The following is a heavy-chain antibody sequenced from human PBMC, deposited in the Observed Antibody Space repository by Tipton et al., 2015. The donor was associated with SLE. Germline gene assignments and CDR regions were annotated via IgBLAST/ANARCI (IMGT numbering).Heavy chain of an antibody. CDR3: AKGATGTYYYYYMDV. V-gene: IGHV3-30*02. CDR2: IRYDGSNK. D-gene: IGHD1-1*01. Sequence: SLRLSCAASGFTFSSYGMHWVRQAPGKGLEWVAFIRYDGSNKYYADSVKGRFTISRDNSKNTLYLQMNSLRAEDTAVYYCAKGATGTYYYYYMDVWGKGTTVTVSS. CDR1: GFTFSSYG. J-gene: IGHJ6*03.